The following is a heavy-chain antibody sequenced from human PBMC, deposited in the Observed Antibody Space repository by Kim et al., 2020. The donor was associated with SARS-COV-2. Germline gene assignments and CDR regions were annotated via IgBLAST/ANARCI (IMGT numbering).Heavy chain of an antibody. J-gene: IGHJ4*02. Sequence: SETLSLTCAVSGGSISSSNWWSWVRQPPGKGLEWIGEIYHSGSTNYNPSLKSRVTISVDKSKNQFSLKLSSVTAADTAVYYCAREGKRYYDSSGYSAFDYWGQGTLVTVSS. V-gene: IGHV4-4*02. D-gene: IGHD3-22*01. CDR3: AREGKRYYDSSGYSAFDY. CDR1: GGSISSSNW. CDR2: IYHSGST.